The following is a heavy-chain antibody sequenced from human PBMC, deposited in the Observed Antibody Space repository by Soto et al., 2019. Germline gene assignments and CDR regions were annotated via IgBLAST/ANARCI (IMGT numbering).Heavy chain of an antibody. J-gene: IGHJ6*03. D-gene: IGHD1-1*01. CDR1: GASISSSNW. Sequence: QVQLQESGPGLVKPSGTLSLTCAVSGASISSSNWWSWVRQPPGKGLEWIGEIYESGTTNYNPSLSSRVAISVDKSKNQFSLSLSSVTAADTAVYYCARWFLSTSNPGYYYYMDVWGKGTTVTVSS. CDR3: ARWFLSTSNPGYYYYMDV. V-gene: IGHV4-4*02. CDR2: IYESGTT.